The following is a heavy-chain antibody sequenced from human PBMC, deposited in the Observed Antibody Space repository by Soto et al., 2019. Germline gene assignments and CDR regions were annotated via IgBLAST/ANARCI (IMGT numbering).Heavy chain of an antibody. CDR3: ASVRDHDSSGYTFDY. CDR1: GGSISSSSYY. D-gene: IGHD3-22*01. J-gene: IGHJ4*02. CDR2: IYYSGST. V-gene: IGHV4-39*01. Sequence: SETLSLTCTVSGGSISSSSYYGGWIRQPPGKGLEWIGSIYYSGSTYYNPSLKSRVTISVDTSKNQFSLKLSSVTAADTAVYYCASVRDHDSSGYTFDYWGQATLVT.